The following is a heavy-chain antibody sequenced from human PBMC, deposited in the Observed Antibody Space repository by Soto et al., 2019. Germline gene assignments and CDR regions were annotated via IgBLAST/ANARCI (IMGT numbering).Heavy chain of an antibody. CDR2: IDHTGRT. D-gene: IGHD3-3*01. J-gene: IGHJ5*02. CDR3: ARGSFLEWSEQAWFDP. V-gene: IGHV4-34*01. Sequence: SLTCAVYGGSFTAYHWSWIRQSPGKRLEWIGEIDHTGRTNYHPSLKGRVAISVDTSKNQFSLKLSSVTAADTAVYYCARGSFLEWSEQAWFDPWGQGTLVTVSS. CDR1: GGSFTAYH.